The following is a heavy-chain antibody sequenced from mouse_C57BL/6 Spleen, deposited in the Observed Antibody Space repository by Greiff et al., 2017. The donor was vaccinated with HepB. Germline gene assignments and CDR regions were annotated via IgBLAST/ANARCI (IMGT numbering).Heavy chain of an antibody. CDR3: ARGIYYYGSSYSYWYFDV. V-gene: IGHV1-22*01. J-gene: IGHJ1*03. CDR1: GYTFTDYN. CDR2: INPNNGGT. D-gene: IGHD1-1*01. Sequence: EVQLQESGPELVKPGASVKMSCKASGYTFTDYNMHWVKQSHGKSLEWIGYINPNNGGTSYNQKFKGKATLTVNKSSSTAYMELRSLTSEDSAVYYCARGIYYYGSSYSYWYFDVWGTGTTVTVSS.